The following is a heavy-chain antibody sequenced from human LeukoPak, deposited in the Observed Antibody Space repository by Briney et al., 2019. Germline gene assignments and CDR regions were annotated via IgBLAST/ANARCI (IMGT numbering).Heavy chain of an antibody. V-gene: IGHV3-23*01. Sequence: GGSLRLSCAASGFTFSSYAMSWVRQAPGKGLEWVSAVSGNGGSTNYADSVKGRFTISRDNSKNTLYPQMNSLRAEDTAVYYCAKSPGSDYLFDYWGQGTLVTVSS. CDR3: AKSPGSDYLFDY. CDR2: VSGNGGST. J-gene: IGHJ4*02. D-gene: IGHD3-22*01. CDR1: GFTFSSYA.